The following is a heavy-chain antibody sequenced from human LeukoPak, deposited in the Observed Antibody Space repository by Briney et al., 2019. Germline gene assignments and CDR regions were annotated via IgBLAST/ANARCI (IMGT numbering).Heavy chain of an antibody. D-gene: IGHD1-26*01. CDR3: AGVVGATNGDY. CDR2: ISGSGGST. V-gene: IGHV3-23*01. J-gene: IGHJ4*02. Sequence: GGSLRLSCAASGFTFSSYAMSWVRQAPGKGLEWVSAISGSGGSTYYADSVKGRFTISRDNSKNTLYLQMNSLRVEDTAVYYCAGVVGATNGDYWGQGTLVTVSS. CDR1: GFTFSSYA.